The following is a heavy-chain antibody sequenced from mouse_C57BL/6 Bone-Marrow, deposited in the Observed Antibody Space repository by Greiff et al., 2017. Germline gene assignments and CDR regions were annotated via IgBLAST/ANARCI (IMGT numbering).Heavy chain of an antibody. Sequence: VQRVESGAELVRPGASVTLSCKASGYTFTDYEMHWVKQTPVHGLEWIGAIDPETGGTAYNQKFKGKAILTADKSSSTAYMELRSLTSEDSAVYYCTREGGYYGSSSWFAYWGQGTLVTVSA. CDR1: GYTFTDYE. CDR2: IDPETGGT. V-gene: IGHV1-15*01. D-gene: IGHD1-1*01. CDR3: TREGGYYGSSSWFAY. J-gene: IGHJ3*01.